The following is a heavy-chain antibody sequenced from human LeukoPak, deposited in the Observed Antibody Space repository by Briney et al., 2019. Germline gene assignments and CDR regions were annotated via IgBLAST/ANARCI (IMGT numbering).Heavy chain of an antibody. J-gene: IGHJ4*02. V-gene: IGHV1-8*01. CDR3: ARAQRLVVAGTPLYYFDY. CDR2: MNPNSGNT. CDR1: GYTFTSYD. D-gene: IGHD6-19*01. Sequence: ASVKVSCTASGYTFTSYDINWVRQATGQGLEWMGWMNPNSGNTGYAQKFQGRVTMTRNTSISTAYMELSSLRSEDTAVYYCARAQRLVVAGTPLYYFDYWGQGTLVTVSS.